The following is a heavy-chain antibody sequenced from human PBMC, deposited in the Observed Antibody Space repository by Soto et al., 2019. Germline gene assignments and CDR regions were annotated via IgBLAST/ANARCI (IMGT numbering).Heavy chain of an antibody. CDR2: ISYDGSNK. D-gene: IGHD3-10*01. V-gene: IGHV3-30*03. Sequence: GGSLRLSCAASGFTFSSYGMHWVRQAPGKGLEWVAVISYDGSNKYYADSVKGRFTISRDNSKNTLYLQMNSLRAEDTAVYYCARNYYGSGSYYSYYYYYMDVWGKGTTVTVSS. J-gene: IGHJ6*03. CDR1: GFTFSSYG. CDR3: ARNYYGSGSYYSYYYYYMDV.